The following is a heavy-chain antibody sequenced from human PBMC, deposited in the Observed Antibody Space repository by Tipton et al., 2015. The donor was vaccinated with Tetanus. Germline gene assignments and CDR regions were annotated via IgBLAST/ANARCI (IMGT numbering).Heavy chain of an antibody. J-gene: IGHJ4*02. CDR2: IHRGGST. V-gene: IGHV4-34*01. D-gene: IGHD6-13*01. CDR1: GDYLSDYY. Sequence: TLSLTCGVFGDYLSDYYWTWVRQPPGKGLEWIGEIHRGGSTNYNPSLKSRVSMSVDTAKNRSSLTLTSVTAADMAVYHCARSISAGSVWPYEHWGQGTLVTVSS. CDR3: ARSISAGSVWPYEH.